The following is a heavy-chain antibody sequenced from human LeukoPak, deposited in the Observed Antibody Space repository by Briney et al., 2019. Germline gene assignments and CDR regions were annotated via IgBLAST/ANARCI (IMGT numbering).Heavy chain of an antibody. V-gene: IGHV4-39*07. D-gene: IGHD6-25*01. CDR2: IFYTVGT. Sequence: PSETLSLTCTVSGVSISSTDYFWGWIRQPPGKGLEWIGSIFYTVGTYYDPSLKSRLIISLDTSKNQLSLRLSSVTASDTARYFCARGRGWAAGRHFDYWGQGTLLTVSS. J-gene: IGHJ4*02. CDR1: GVSISSTDYF. CDR3: ARGRGWAAGRHFDY.